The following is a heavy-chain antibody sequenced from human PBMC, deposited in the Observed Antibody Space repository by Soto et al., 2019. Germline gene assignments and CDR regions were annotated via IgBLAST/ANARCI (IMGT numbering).Heavy chain of an antibody. D-gene: IGHD2-2*01. J-gene: IGHJ5*02. Sequence: QVQLVQSGAEVKKPGASVKVSCKASGYTFTSYYMHWVRQAPGQGLEWMGIINPSGGSTSYAQKFQGRVTMTRDTSTSTVYMELSSLRSEDTAVYYCARSIVVEWKTDEEGFDPWGQGTLVTVSS. CDR2: INPSGGST. V-gene: IGHV1-46*03. CDR1: GYTFTSYY. CDR3: ARSIVVEWKTDEEGFDP.